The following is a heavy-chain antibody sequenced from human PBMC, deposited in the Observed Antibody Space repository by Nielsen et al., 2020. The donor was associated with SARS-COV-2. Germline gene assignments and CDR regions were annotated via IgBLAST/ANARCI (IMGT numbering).Heavy chain of an antibody. J-gene: IGHJ6*02. CDR3: ARDRQPLNYYYGMDV. V-gene: IGHV7-4-1*02. Sequence: ASVKVSCKASGYTFTSYAMNWVRQAPGQGLEWVGWINTNTGNPTYAQAFTRRFVFSLDTSVSTAFLQISSLKAEDTAVYYCARDRQPLNYYYGMDVWGQGTTVTVSS. CDR1: GYTFTSYA. D-gene: IGHD1-1*01. CDR2: INTNTGNP.